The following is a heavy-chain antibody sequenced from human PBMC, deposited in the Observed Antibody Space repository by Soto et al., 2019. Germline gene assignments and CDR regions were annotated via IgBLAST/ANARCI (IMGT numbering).Heavy chain of an antibody. CDR1: GFTFSSYA. D-gene: IGHD2-2*02. J-gene: IGHJ4*02. V-gene: IGHV3-30-3*01. Sequence: PVGSLRLSCAASGFTFSSYAMHWVRQAPGKGLEWVAVISYDGSNKYYADSVKGRFTISRDNSKNTLYLQMNSLRAEDTAVYYCARDHIEELLYSLDYWGQGTLVTVSS. CDR3: ARDHIEELLYSLDY. CDR2: ISYDGSNK.